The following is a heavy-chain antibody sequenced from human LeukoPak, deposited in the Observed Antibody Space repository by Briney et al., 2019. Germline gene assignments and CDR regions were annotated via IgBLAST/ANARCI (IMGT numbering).Heavy chain of an antibody. Sequence: SETLSLTCTVSGGSISSYYWSWIRQPAGKGLEWFGRIYTSGSTNYNPSLKSRVTMSVDTSKNQFSLKLSSVTAADTAVYYCARLVRLDDFWSGYFYDYWGQGILVTVSS. D-gene: IGHD3-3*01. CDR1: GGSISSYY. J-gene: IGHJ4*02. CDR2: IYTSGST. V-gene: IGHV4-4*07. CDR3: ARLVRLDDFWSGYFYDY.